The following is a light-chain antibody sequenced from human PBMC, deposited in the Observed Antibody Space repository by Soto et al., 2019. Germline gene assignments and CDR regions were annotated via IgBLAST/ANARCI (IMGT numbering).Light chain of an antibody. Sequence: TFFNHSPVTLCLSPGERATLSGRASHRVSSDLTGFQQTPDDAPGLLIDDASNRATVLPTRFSGSGSGTDFTITICSLEPEDFAVYYCQQRSNWPLTFGQGTKVDIK. J-gene: IGKJ1*01. V-gene: IGKV3-11*01. CDR2: DAS. CDR1: HRVSSD. CDR3: QQRSNWPLT.